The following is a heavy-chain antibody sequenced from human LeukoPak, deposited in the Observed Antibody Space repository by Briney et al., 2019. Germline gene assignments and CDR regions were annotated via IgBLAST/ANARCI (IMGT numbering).Heavy chain of an antibody. D-gene: IGHD2-15*01. J-gene: IGHJ4*02. Sequence: GGSLRLSCAASGFTFSSYSMNWVRQAPGKGLEWVSSISSSSSCTYYADSVKGRFTLSRDISKNTLYLQMNSLRAEDTAVYYCAKLYCSGSSCYSIDHWGQGTLVTVSS. CDR1: GFTFSSYS. V-gene: IGHV3-21*04. CDR2: ISSSSSCT. CDR3: AKLYCSGSSCYSIDH.